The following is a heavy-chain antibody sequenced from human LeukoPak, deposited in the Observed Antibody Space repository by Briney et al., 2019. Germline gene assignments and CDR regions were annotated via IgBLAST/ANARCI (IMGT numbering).Heavy chain of an antibody. J-gene: IGHJ3*02. V-gene: IGHV3-21*01. CDR2: ISSISSYI. Sequence: PGGSRRLSSAPSGFTFSSYSMNWDRQAPGKVMEWVSSISSISSYIYYADSVKGGFTISRDNANNSLYLQMNSLRAEDTAVYYCARSSGSGNPAFDIWGQGTMVTVSS. D-gene: IGHD3-10*01. CDR1: GFTFSSYS. CDR3: ARSSGSGNPAFDI.